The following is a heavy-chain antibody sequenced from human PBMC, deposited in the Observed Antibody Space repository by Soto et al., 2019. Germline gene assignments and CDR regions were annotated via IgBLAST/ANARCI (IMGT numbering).Heavy chain of an antibody. Sequence: PSETLSLTCTVSRGSITSGGYYWSWIRQHPGKGLEWIGYIYYSGTTHYNPSLKSRVTISVDTSKNQFSLRLSSVTAADTAVYFCARESDWRRRVFDYWGQGIMVTVYS. J-gene: IGHJ4*02. CDR2: IYYSGTT. D-gene: IGHD1-1*01. V-gene: IGHV4-31*03. CDR3: ARESDWRRRVFDY. CDR1: RGSITSGGYY.